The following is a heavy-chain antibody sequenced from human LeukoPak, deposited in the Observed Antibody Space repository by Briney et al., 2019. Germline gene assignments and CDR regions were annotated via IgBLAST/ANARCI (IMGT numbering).Heavy chain of an antibody. CDR1: GGTFSSYA. V-gene: IGHV1-69*13. J-gene: IGHJ4*02. D-gene: IGHD3-10*01. Sequence: SVKVSCKASGGTFSSYAISWVRQAPGQGLEWMGGIIPIFGTANSAQKFQGRVTITADESTSTAYMELSSLRSEDTAVYYCASGGGFGELQVDYWGQGTLVTVSS. CDR3: ASGGGFGELQVDY. CDR2: IIPIFGTA.